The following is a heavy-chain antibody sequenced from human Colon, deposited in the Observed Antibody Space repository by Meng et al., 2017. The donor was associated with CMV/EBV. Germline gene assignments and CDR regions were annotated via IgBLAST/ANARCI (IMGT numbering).Heavy chain of an antibody. CDR3: ARDHGWGYSSGWSDC. D-gene: IGHD6-19*01. J-gene: IGHJ4*02. V-gene: IGHV3-66*02. CDR1: GFSVSDNY. Sequence: GSLRLSCAASGFSVSDNYMTWVRQAPGKGLQWVSVIYRDGTTRYADSVKGRFTISRDNSNNNLYLQMNSLRAADTAVYYCARDHGWGYSSGWSDCWGQGTLVTVSS. CDR2: IYRDGTT.